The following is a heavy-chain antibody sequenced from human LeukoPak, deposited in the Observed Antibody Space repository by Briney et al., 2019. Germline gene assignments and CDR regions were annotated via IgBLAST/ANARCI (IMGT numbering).Heavy chain of an antibody. J-gene: IGHJ5*02. Sequence: GGSLRLSCAASGFTFRNYGMHWVRQAPGKGLEWVAVVSNEGSITYYADSVKGRFTVSRDNSMNTLYLQMNSLRPEDTAKYYCTKEGLAAGSDFSAWFDPWGQGTLVSVSS. CDR2: VSNEGSIT. D-gene: IGHD3-10*01. CDR1: GFTFRNYG. CDR3: TKEGLAAGSDFSAWFDP. V-gene: IGHV3-30*18.